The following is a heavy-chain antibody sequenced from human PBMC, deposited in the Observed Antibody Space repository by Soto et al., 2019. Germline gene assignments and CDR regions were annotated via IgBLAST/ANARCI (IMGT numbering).Heavy chain of an antibody. Sequence: PSETLSLTCSVSGGSISSGYYYWSWSRQPPGKGLEWIGNIYYSGNTYYNPSLKSRLIISIDTSKNQFSLQLKSVTPEDTAVYYCVRDRYSSSGWFDPWGQGTPVTVSS. V-gene: IGHV4-30-4*01. CDR3: VRDRYSSSGWFDP. CDR1: GGSISSGYYY. CDR2: IYYSGNT. D-gene: IGHD3-10*01. J-gene: IGHJ5*02.